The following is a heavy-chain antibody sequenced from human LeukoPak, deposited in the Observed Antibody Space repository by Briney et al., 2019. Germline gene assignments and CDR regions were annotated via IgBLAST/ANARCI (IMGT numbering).Heavy chain of an antibody. V-gene: IGHV3-43*01. CDR3: TRDTDYGSATNYFDS. Sequence: GGSLRLSCAASGFTFDDYAMHWVRQAPGKGLEWAALISWEGHTTYYADSVRGRFTISRDNSKNSLYLQMNSLGTEDTAFYYCTRDTDYGSATNYFDSWGQGTLVSVSS. CDR1: GFTFDDYA. D-gene: IGHD3-10*01. J-gene: IGHJ4*02. CDR2: ISWEGHTT.